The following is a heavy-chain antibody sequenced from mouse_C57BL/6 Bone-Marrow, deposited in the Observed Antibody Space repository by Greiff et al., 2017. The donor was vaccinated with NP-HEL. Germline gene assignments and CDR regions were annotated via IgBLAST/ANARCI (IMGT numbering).Heavy chain of an antibody. CDR2: IHPSDSDT. CDR1: GYTFTSYW. Sequence: QVQLKQPGAELVKPGASVKVSCKASGYTFTSYWMHWVKQRPGQGLEWIGRIHPSDSDTNYNQKFKGKATLTVDKSSSTAYMQLSSLTSEDSAVYYCAIGRLLFYYYAMDYWGQGTSVTVSS. D-gene: IGHD2-12*01. J-gene: IGHJ4*01. V-gene: IGHV1-74*01. CDR3: AIGRLLFYYYAMDY.